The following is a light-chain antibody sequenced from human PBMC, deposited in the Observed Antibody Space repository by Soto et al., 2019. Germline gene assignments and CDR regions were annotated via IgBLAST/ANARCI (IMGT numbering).Light chain of an antibody. CDR2: EVS. CDR1: SSDVGSYNR. V-gene: IGLV2-18*02. Sequence: QSVLTQPPSVSGSPGQSVTISCTGTSSDVGSYNRVSWYQQPPGTAPKVTIYEVSNRPSGVPDRFSGSKSGNTASLTISGLQPEDEADYYCYSFTSSNTHVFGTGTKVTVL. CDR3: YSFTSSNTHV. J-gene: IGLJ1*01.